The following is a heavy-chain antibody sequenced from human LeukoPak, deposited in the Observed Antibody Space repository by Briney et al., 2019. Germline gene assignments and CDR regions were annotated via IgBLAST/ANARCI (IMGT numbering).Heavy chain of an antibody. D-gene: IGHD6-13*01. J-gene: IGHJ1*01. CDR2: IYTSGST. V-gene: IGHV4-4*07. CDR3: ARSQRYSSSWYFNHAEYFQH. CDR1: GGSISSYY. Sequence: PSETLSLTCTVSGGSISSYYWSWIRQPAGKGLEWIGRIYTSGSTNYNPSLKSRVTMSVDTSKNQFSLKLSSVTAADTAVYYRARSQRYSSSWYFNHAEYFQHWGQGTLVTVSS.